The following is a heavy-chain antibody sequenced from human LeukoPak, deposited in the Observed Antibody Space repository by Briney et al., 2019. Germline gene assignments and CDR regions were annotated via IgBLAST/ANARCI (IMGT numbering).Heavy chain of an antibody. CDR1: GFTFSSYW. Sequence: GGSLRLSCAASGFTFSSYWMHWVRQAPGKGLVWVSRINSDGSSTTYADSVKGRFTITRDNAKNTLYLQMNSLRAEDTAVYYCAKGTSYSSGWSEIDYWGQGTLVTVSS. CDR3: AKGTSYSSGWSEIDY. J-gene: IGHJ4*02. V-gene: IGHV3-74*01. CDR2: INSDGSST. D-gene: IGHD6-19*01.